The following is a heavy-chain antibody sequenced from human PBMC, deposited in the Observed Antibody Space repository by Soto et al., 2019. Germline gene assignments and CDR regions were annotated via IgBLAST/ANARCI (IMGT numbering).Heavy chain of an antibody. CDR2: LYSGGTT. CDR1: GFNFIRKY. D-gene: IGHD3-10*01. V-gene: IGHV3-53*01. J-gene: IGHJ4*02. CDR3: ARGLYDSGSFYFDF. Sequence: PGGSLRLSCAASGFNFIRKYMIWVRQAPGKGLEWVSILYSGGTTYYADSVKGRFTISRDTSENTLYLQMNSLRAEDTAVYYCARGLYDSGSFYFDFWGQGTLVPVSS.